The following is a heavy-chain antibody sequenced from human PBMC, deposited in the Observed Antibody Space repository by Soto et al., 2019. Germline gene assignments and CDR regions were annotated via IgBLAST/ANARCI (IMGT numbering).Heavy chain of an antibody. CDR2: ISPYSGNT. Sequence: QVQLVQSGDEVRKPGSSVKVSCKASGYIFVNYGIAWVRQAPGQGLEWMGWISPYSGNTHYASKVQGRLTMTTDTSTSTAYTAQRRLTTDDSDVYSWEMVDNYVTYTTQDDWGQGTTVTVSS. CDR1: GYIFVNYG. J-gene: IGHJ6*02. D-gene: IGHD3-16*01. V-gene: IGHV1-18*01. CDR3: EMVDNYVTYTTQDD.